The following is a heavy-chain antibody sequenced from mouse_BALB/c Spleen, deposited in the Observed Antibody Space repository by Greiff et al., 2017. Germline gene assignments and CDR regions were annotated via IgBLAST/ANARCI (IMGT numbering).Heavy chain of an antibody. Sequence: VQLQQSGAELVKPGASVKLSCTASGFNIKDTYMHWVKQRPEQGLEWIGRIDPANGNTKYDPKFQGKATITADTSSNTAYLQLSSLTSEDTAVYYCARTTMISYYYAMDYWGQGTSVTVSS. CDR2: IDPANGNT. CDR1: GFNIKDTY. J-gene: IGHJ4*01. CDR3: ARTTMISYYYAMDY. V-gene: IGHV14-3*02. D-gene: IGHD2-4*01.